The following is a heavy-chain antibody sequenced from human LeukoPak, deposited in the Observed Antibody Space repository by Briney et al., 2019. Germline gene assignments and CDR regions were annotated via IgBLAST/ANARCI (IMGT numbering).Heavy chain of an antibody. CDR3: ARPRDYYVSGSYYYY. CDR1: GFTFSSYL. D-gene: IGHD3-10*01. Sequence: PGGSLRLSCAASGFTFSSYLMSWVRQAPGKGLEWVANIKQDGSEKYYVDSVKGRFTISRDNAKNSLYLQMNSLRAEDTAVYYCARPRDYYVSGSYYYYWGQGPLATVS. V-gene: IGHV3-7*01. J-gene: IGHJ4*02. CDR2: IKQDGSEK.